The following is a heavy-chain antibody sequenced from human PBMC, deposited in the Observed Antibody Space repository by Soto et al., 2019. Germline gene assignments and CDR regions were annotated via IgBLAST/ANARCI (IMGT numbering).Heavy chain of an antibody. Sequence: PSETLSLTCTVSGGSISSSSYYWGWIRQPPGKGLEWIGSIYYSGSTYYNPSLKSRVTISVDTSKNQFSLKLSSVTAADTAVYYCARWVSDYDFWSGRYYYYGMDVWGQGTTVTVSS. D-gene: IGHD3-3*01. J-gene: IGHJ6*02. CDR3: ARWVSDYDFWSGRYYYYGMDV. CDR2: IYYSGST. V-gene: IGHV4-39*01. CDR1: GGSISSSSYY.